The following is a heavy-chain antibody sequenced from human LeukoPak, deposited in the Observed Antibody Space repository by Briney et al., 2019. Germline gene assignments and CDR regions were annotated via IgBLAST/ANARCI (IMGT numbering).Heavy chain of an antibody. Sequence: GGSLRLSCAASGFIFSSYGMHGVRQAPGRGLEWVAVISYDGSNKYYADSVKGRFTISRDNAKNTLYLQMNSLRAEDTAVYYCAKDEREGATSFDYWGQGTLVTVSS. D-gene: IGHD1-26*01. J-gene: IGHJ4*02. CDR2: ISYDGSNK. V-gene: IGHV3-30*18. CDR1: GFIFSSYG. CDR3: AKDEREGATSFDY.